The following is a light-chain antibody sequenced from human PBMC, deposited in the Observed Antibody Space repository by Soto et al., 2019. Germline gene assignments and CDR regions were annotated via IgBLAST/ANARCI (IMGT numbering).Light chain of an antibody. CDR3: QQYNNWPPPIT. J-gene: IGKJ5*01. CDR2: GAS. Sequence: IVLTQSPGTLSLSPWEGATLSCRASQSVSSSYIAWYQQRPGQTPSLLIYGASSRATGIPDRFSGSGSGTEFTLTISSLQSEDFAVYYCQQYNNWPPPITFGQGTRLEIK. V-gene: IGKV3-20*01. CDR1: QSVSSSY.